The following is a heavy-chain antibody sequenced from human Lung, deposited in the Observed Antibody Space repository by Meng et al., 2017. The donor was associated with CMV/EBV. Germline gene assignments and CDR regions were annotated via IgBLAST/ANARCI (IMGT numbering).Heavy chain of an antibody. Sequence: GGSLRLSCAASGFTFSSYAMHWVRQAPGKGLEWVAVISYDGSNKYYADSVKGRFTISRDNSKNTLYLQMNSLRAEDTAVYYCARDQYYYDSSGYYDYWGQGTLVXVSS. CDR2: ISYDGSNK. V-gene: IGHV3-30-3*01. J-gene: IGHJ4*02. D-gene: IGHD3-22*01. CDR3: ARDQYYYDSSGYYDY. CDR1: GFTFSSYA.